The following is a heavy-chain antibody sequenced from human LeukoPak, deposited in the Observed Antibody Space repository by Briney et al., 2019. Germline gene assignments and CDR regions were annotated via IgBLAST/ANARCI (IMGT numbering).Heavy chain of an antibody. Sequence: GASVKVSCKASGYTFTGYYMHWVRQAPGQGLEWMGWINPNSGGTNYAQKFQGRVTMTRDTSISTAYMELSRLRSDDTAVHYCARGGGHLRYFDWLHRHGIDYWGQGTLVTVSS. V-gene: IGHV1-2*02. CDR2: INPNSGGT. CDR1: GYTFTGYY. D-gene: IGHD3-9*01. J-gene: IGHJ4*02. CDR3: ARGGGHLRYFDWLHRHGIDY.